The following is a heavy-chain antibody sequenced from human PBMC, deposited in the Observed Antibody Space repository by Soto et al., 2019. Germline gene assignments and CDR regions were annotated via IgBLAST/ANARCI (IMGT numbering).Heavy chain of an antibody. CDR1: RGSISSSSYY. D-gene: IGHD3-22*01. CDR3: ARRGYYYDSSGYPSVWY. J-gene: IGHJ4*02. CDR2: IYYSGST. Sequence: SETLSLTCTVSRGSISSSSYYWGWIRQPPGKGLEWIGSIYYSGSTYYNPSLKSRVTISVDTSKNQFPLKLSSVTAADTAVYYFARRGYYYDSSGYPSVWYWGQGTLVTVS. V-gene: IGHV4-39*01.